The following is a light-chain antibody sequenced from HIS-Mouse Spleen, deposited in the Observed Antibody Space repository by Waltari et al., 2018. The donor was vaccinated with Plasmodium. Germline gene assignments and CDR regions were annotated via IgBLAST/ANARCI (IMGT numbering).Light chain of an antibody. Sequence: NFMLTQPHSVSESPGKTVTISCTRSCGRIARNYLQWYQQRPGSAPTTVIYEDNQRPSGVPDRFSGSIDSSSNSASLTISGLKTEDEADYYCQSYDSSNVVFGGGTKLTVL. CDR1: CGRIARNY. CDR2: EDN. J-gene: IGLJ2*01. V-gene: IGLV6-57*04. CDR3: QSYDSSNVV.